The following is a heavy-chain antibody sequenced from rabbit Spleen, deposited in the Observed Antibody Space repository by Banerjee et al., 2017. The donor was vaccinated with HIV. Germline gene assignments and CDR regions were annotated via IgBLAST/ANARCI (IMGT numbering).Heavy chain of an antibody. V-gene: IGHV1S45*01. D-gene: IGHD1-1*01. CDR3: ARDLDGVIGWNFGW. Sequence: QEQLEESGGDLVKPEGSLTLTCTASGFSFSSSSWICWVRQAAGKGLEWVACIVVGSGGFTYYANWAKGRFTISKTSSTTVTLQMTSLTAADTATYFCARDLDGVIGWNFGWWGPGTLVTVS. CDR1: GFSFSSSSW. CDR2: IVVGSGGFT. J-gene: IGHJ4*01.